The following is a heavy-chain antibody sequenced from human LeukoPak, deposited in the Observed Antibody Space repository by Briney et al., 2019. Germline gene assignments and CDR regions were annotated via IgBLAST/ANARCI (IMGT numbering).Heavy chain of an antibody. CDR3: AREFLEYSSGWPYYFDY. CDR1: GGSISSYY. Sequence: PSETLSLTCTVSGGSISSYYWSWIRQPPGKGLEWIGYIYYSGSTNYNPSLKSRVTISVDTSKNQFSLKLSFVTAADTAVYYCAREFLEYSSGWPYYFDYWGQGTLVTVSS. D-gene: IGHD6-19*01. V-gene: IGHV4-59*01. J-gene: IGHJ4*02. CDR2: IYYSGST.